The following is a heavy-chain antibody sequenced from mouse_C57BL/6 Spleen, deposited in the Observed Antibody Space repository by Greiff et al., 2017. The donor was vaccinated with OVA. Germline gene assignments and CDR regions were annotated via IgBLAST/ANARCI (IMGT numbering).Heavy chain of an antibody. J-gene: IGHJ1*03. Sequence: VQLQQPGAELVKPGASVKLSCKASGYTFTSYWMQWVKQRPGQGLEWIGEIDPSDSYTNYNQKFKGKATLTVDTSSSTAYMQLSSLTSEDSAVYYCARSGSVPPSYWYFDVWGTGTTVTVSS. V-gene: IGHV1-50*01. D-gene: IGHD4-1*01. CDR2: IDPSDSYT. CDR3: ARSGSVPPSYWYFDV. CDR1: GYTFTSYW.